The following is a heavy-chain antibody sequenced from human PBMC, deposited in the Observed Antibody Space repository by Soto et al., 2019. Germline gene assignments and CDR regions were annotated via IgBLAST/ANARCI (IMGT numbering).Heavy chain of an antibody. V-gene: IGHV3-23*01. D-gene: IGHD6-13*01. CDR3: AKVSSSWYAGFFDL. CDR2: LSDSGGSI. CDR1: GFTFSNYA. J-gene: IGHJ4*02. Sequence: GGSLRLSCAVSGFTFSNYAMSWVRQAPGKGLEWVSGLSDSGGSIYYADSVKGRFTISRDNSMNTLYLQMNTLRAEDTAIYYCAKVSSSWYAGFFDLWGQGTLVTVSS.